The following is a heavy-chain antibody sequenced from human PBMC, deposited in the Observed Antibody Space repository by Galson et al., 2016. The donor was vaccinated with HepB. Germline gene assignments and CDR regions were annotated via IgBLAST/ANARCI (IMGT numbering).Heavy chain of an antibody. D-gene: IGHD3-16*01. CDR2: INTRGSAA. V-gene: IGHV3-48*03. J-gene: IGHJ4*02. Sequence: APGKGLEWVSYINTRGSAAYYAESVRGRFTISRDNAKSSLYVQMNSLRAEDTAVYYCVGGHYAYWGQGTLVTVSS. CDR3: VGGHYAY.